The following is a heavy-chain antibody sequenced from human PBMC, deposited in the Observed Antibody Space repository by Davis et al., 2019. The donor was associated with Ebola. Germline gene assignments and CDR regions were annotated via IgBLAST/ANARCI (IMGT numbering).Heavy chain of an antibody. D-gene: IGHD1-26*01. CDR1: GFTFSSYA. J-gene: IGHJ3*02. CDR3: ARVPGGSYYVAFDI. CDR2: ISYDGSNK. V-gene: IGHV3-30*04. Sequence: PGGSLRLSCAASGFTFSSYAMHWVRQAPGKGLEWVAVISYDGSNKYYADSVKGRFTISRDNSKNTLYLQMNSLRAEDTAVYYCARVPGGSYYVAFDIWGQGTMVTVSS.